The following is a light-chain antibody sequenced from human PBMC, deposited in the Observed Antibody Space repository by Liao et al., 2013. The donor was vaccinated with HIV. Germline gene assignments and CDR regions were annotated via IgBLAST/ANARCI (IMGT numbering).Light chain of an antibody. CDR1: ALPKQQ. CDR2: QDT. Sequence: SYELTQPPSMSVSPGQTARITCSGDALPKQQVYWYQQRPGQSPVLVIYQDTKRPSGIPERFSGSNSGNTATLTISGTQAMDEADYYCQAWDSSTPLYVFGTGTKVTVL. V-gene: IGLV3-1*01. J-gene: IGLJ1*01. CDR3: QAWDSSTPLYV.